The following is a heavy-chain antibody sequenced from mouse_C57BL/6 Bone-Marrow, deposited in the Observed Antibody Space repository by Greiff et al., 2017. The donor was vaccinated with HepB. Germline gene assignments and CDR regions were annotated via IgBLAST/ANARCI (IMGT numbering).Heavy chain of an antibody. V-gene: IGHV1-78*01. J-gene: IGHJ1*03. Sequence: QVQLKESDAELVKPGASVKISCKVSGYTFTDHTIHWMKQRPEQGLEWIGYIYPRDGSTKYNEKFKGKATLTADKSSSTAYMQLNSLTSEDSAVYFCAKKSNYGSSPHWYFDVWGTGTTVTVSS. CDR1: GYTFTDHT. CDR2: IYPRDGST. CDR3: AKKSNYGSSPHWYFDV. D-gene: IGHD1-1*01.